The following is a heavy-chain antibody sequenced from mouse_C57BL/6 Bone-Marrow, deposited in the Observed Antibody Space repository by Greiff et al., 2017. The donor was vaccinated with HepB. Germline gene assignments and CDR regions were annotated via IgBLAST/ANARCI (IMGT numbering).Heavy chain of an antibody. CDR3: ARGIYYYGSSYAMDY. CDR1: GYSITSGYY. CDR2: ISYDGSN. Sequence: VQLKESGPGLVKPSQSLSLTCSVTGYSITSGYYWNWIRQFPGNKLEWMGYISYDGSNNYNPSLKNRISITRDTSKNQFFLKLNSVTTEDTATYYCARGIYYYGSSYAMDYWGQGTSVTVSS. V-gene: IGHV3-6*01. D-gene: IGHD1-1*01. J-gene: IGHJ4*01.